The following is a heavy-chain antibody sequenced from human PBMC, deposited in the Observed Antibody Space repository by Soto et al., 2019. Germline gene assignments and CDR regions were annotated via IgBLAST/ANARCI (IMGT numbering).Heavy chain of an antibody. CDR3: ARDQITLVRGVHPFDL. V-gene: IGHV3-48*02. CDR2: INGGSSTI. CDR1: GFTFSSCR. Sequence: EVRLVESGGGLVQPGGSLRLSCAASGFTFSSCRMNWVRQAPGKGLEWVSYINGGSSTIYYADSVKGRFTISRDNAKNSLYLQMNSLRDEDTAVYYCARDQITLVRGVHPFDLWGRGTLVTVSS. J-gene: IGHJ2*01. D-gene: IGHD3-10*01.